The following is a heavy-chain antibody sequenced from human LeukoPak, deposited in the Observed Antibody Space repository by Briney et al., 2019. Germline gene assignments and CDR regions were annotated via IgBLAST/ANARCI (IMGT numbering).Heavy chain of an antibody. V-gene: IGHV1-2*02. CDR2: INPNSGGT. CDR3: ATDLIAVANSRSAEYFQH. D-gene: IGHD6-19*01. Sequence: ASVKVSCKASGYTFTGYYMHWVRQAPGQGLEWMGWINPNSGGTNYAQKFQGRVTMTRDTSISTAYMELSSLRSEDTAVYYCATDLIAVANSRSAEYFQHWGQGTLVTVSS. CDR1: GYTFTGYY. J-gene: IGHJ1*01.